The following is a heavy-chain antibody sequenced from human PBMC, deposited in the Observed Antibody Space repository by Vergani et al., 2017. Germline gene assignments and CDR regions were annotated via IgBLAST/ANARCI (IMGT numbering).Heavy chain of an antibody. CDR2: IFPGDSDT. CDR3: ARAYNRGLGHFDY. Sequence: EVQLVQSGAAVKKSGESLKISCQGSPNSFFSHWVAWVRQTPGKGLEWIGIIFPGDSDTRYSPSFQGQVTMSAAKSIETVYLQWRSLKTSDTGTYFCARAYNRGLGHFDYWGQGTRVTVSS. CDR1: PNSFFSHW. V-gene: IGHV5-51*03. J-gene: IGHJ4*02. D-gene: IGHD3-10*01.